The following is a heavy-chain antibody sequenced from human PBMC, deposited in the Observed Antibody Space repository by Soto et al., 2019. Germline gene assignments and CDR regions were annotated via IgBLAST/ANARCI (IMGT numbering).Heavy chain of an antibody. Sequence: EVQLVESGGGLVKPGESLRLSCVASGFTFSTYSMNWVRQAPGKGLEWVSSISSSSSYIYYADSLKGRFTISRDNANISLYLHMNSLRAEDTSVYFCARLDTSCYYSDFWVQGTLVTVSS. J-gene: IGHJ4*02. CDR2: ISSSSSYI. CDR3: ARLDTSCYYSDF. D-gene: IGHD3-22*01. V-gene: IGHV3-21*01. CDR1: GFTFSTYS.